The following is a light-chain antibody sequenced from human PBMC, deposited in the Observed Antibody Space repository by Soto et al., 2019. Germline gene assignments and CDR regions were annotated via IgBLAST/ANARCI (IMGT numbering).Light chain of an antibody. CDR2: EDN. CDR3: QSYDNNNHWV. Sequence: NFMLTQPHSVSESPGKTVRWSAPARMGSIANNYVQWNQQRPGSSPTTVIYEDNQRPSGVPDRFSGSIDSSSHSASLTISGLKTEDEADYYCQSYDNNNHWVFGGGTKLTVL. CDR1: MGSIANNY. V-gene: IGLV6-57*01. J-gene: IGLJ3*02.